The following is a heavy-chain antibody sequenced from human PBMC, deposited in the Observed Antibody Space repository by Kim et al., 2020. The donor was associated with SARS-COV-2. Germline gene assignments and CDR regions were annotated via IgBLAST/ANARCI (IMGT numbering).Heavy chain of an antibody. D-gene: IGHD2-2*01. CDR1: GGSISSGSYY. CDR3: ARDGDIVVVPAAMRSGYYYGMDV. V-gene: IGHV4-61*02. CDR2: IYTSGST. J-gene: IGHJ6*02. Sequence: SEALSLTCTVSGGSISSGSYYWSWIRQPAGKGLEWIGRIYTSGSTNYNPSLKSRVTISVDTSKNQFSLKLSSVTAADTAVYYCARDGDIVVVPAAMRSGYYYGMDVWGQGTTVTVSS.